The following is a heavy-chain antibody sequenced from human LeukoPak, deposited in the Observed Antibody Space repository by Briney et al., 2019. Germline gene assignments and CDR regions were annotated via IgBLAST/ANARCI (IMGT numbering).Heavy chain of an antibody. CDR2: IIPIFSTA. D-gene: IGHD4-17*01. V-gene: IGHV1-69*13. CDR1: GGTFSSYA. CDR3: ARLTIGDYGDREGGFDY. J-gene: IGHJ4*02. Sequence: GASVKVSCKASGGTFSSYAISWVRQAPGHGLEWMGGIIPIFSTADYTLKFQGRVTITADESTSTAYMELSSLRSEGTAVYYCARLTIGDYGDREGGFDYWGQGILVTVSS.